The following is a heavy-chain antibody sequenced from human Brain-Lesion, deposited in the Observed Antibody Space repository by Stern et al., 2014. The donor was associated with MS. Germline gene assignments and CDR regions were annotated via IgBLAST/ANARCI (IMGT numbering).Heavy chain of an antibody. CDR2: FDSEDGET. CDR3: ATGDFRQQLVPGPYYFYGMDV. D-gene: IGHD6-13*01. J-gene: IGHJ6*02. CDR1: GYTLTELS. V-gene: IGHV1-24*01. Sequence: VQLLESGAEVKKPGASVKVSCKVSGYTLTELSMHWVRQAPGKGLEWMGSFDSEDGETIYAQKFQGRVTMTEDTSTETAYKELGSLRSEDTAVYYCATGDFRQQLVPGPYYFYGMDVWGQGTTVTVSS.